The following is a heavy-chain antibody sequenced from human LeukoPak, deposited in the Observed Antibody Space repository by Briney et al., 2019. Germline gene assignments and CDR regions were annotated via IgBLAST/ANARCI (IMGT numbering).Heavy chain of an antibody. CDR1: GFTSSSYE. Sequence: PGGSLRLSCAASGFTSSSYEMNWVRQAPGKGLEWVSYISSSGSTIYYADSVKGRFTISRDNAKNSLYLQVNSLRAEDTAVYYCAREVVEPAAMSYYYYYYMDVWGKGTTVTVSS. V-gene: IGHV3-48*03. CDR2: ISSSGSTI. D-gene: IGHD2-2*01. CDR3: AREVVEPAAMSYYYYYYMDV. J-gene: IGHJ6*03.